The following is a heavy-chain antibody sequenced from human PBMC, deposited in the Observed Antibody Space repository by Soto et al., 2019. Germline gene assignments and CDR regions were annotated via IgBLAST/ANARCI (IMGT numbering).Heavy chain of an antibody. V-gene: IGHV3-30*18. D-gene: IGHD6-13*01. J-gene: IGHJ6*02. CDR2: ISYDGSNK. CDR3: AKRHRYSSSYHFYYGMDV. CDR1: GFTFSSYG. Sequence: QVQLVESGGGVVQPGRSLRLSCAASGFTFSSYGMHWVRQAPGKGLEWVAVISYDGSNKYYADSVKGRFTISRDNSKNTLYLQMNSLRAEDTAVSYCAKRHRYSSSYHFYYGMDVWGQGTTVTVSS.